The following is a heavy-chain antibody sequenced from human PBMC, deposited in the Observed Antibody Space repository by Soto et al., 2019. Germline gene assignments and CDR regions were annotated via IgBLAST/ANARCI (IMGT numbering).Heavy chain of an antibody. CDR1: GGSFGNYY. CDR2: IHSSGST. J-gene: IGHJ4*02. D-gene: IGHD1-7*01. CDR3: ARGVGKKWELPDY. Sequence: QVRLQESGPGLVKPSETLFLTCTVSGGSFGNYYWSWIRQFPGMGLEWIGYIHSSGSTTYNPSLSSRVTMSLDTTENHFSLNLASVTAADTAVYFCARGVGKKWELPDYWGQGTLVTVSS. V-gene: IGHV4-59*01.